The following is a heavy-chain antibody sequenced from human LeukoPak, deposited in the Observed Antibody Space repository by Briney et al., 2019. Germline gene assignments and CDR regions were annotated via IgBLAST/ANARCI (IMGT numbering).Heavy chain of an antibody. CDR3: ARAPVLYYFDY. CDR2: ISYSGST. J-gene: IGHJ4*02. D-gene: IGHD1-1*01. CDR1: GGSISSYY. V-gene: IGHV4-59*01. Sequence: PSETLSLTCTVSGGSISSYYWSWIRQPPGKGLEWIACISYSGSTKYNPSLNSRVTISVDTSENQFSLKLSSVSAADTAVYYCARAPVLYYFDYWGQGILVTVSS.